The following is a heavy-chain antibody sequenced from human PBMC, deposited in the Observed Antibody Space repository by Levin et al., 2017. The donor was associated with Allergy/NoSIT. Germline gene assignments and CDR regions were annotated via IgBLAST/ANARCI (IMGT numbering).Heavy chain of an antibody. V-gene: IGHV3-33*01. D-gene: IGHD1-7*01. CDR1: GFTFSSYG. Sequence: GGSLRLSCAASGFTFSSYGMHWVRQAPGKGLEWVAVIWYDGSNKYYADSVKGRFTISRDNSKNTLYLQMNSLRAEDTAVYYCARDRAMGELREPEYYFDYWGQGTLVTVSS. J-gene: IGHJ4*02. CDR2: IWYDGSNK. CDR3: ARDRAMGELREPEYYFDY.